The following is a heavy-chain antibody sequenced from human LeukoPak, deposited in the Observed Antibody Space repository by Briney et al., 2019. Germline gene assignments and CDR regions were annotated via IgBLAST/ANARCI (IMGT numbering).Heavy chain of an antibody. D-gene: IGHD3-22*01. CDR1: GFTFSSYG. CDR3: SKDHDDSSGYYEYFQH. CDR2: IRYDGSNK. V-gene: IGHV3-30*02. J-gene: IGHJ1*01. Sequence: GGSLRLSCAASGFTFSSYGMHWVRQAPGKGLEWVAFIRYDGSNKYYADSVKGRFTISRDNSKNTLYLQMNSLRAEDTAVYYCSKDHDDSSGYYEYFQHWGQGTLVTVSS.